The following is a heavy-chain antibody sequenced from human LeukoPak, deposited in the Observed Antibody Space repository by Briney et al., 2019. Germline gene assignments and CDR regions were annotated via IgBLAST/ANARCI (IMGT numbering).Heavy chain of an antibody. J-gene: IGHJ6*02. D-gene: IGHD5-24*01. CDR1: GYTFTSYY. V-gene: IGHV1-46*01. CDR2: INPGDGGT. Sequence: ASVKVSCKASGYTFTSYYMHWVRQAPGQGLEWVGIINPGDGGTSYAQKFQGRATMSRGTSTSTLYMELSSLRSEDTALYYCAREPRKDGHNGMDVWGQGTTVTVSS. CDR3: AREPRKDGHNGMDV.